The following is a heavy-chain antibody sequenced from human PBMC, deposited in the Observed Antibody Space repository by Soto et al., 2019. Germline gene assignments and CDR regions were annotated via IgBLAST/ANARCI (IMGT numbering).Heavy chain of an antibody. Sequence: QVQLVQSGAEVKKPGSSVKVSCKASGGTFSSYTISWVRQAPGQGLEWMGRIIPILGIANYAQKFQGRVTITADKSTSTAYMELSSLRSEDTAVYYCARGLSTIFGVVTTNHDAFDIWGQGTMVTVSS. CDR3: ARGLSTIFGVVTTNHDAFDI. V-gene: IGHV1-69*02. D-gene: IGHD3-3*01. CDR1: GGTFSSYT. CDR2: IIPILGIA. J-gene: IGHJ3*02.